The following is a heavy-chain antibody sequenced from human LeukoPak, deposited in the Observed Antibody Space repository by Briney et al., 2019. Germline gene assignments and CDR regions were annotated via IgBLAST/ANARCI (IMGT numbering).Heavy chain of an antibody. D-gene: IGHD3-22*01. J-gene: IGHJ4*02. CDR3: ASYYDSSGSLDY. CDR2: IYPGDSDT. V-gene: IGHV5-51*01. CDR1: GYSFTSYW. Sequence: AASMQISSKGSGYSFTSYWIGWVRQMPGKSLEWMGIIYPGDSDTRYSPSFQGQVTISADKSISTAYLQWSSLKASDTAMYYCASYYDSSGSLDYWGQGTLVTVSS.